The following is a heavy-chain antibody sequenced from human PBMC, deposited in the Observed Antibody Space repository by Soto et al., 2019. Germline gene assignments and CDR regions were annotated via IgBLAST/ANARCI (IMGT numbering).Heavy chain of an antibody. CDR1: GYSSSNYY. D-gene: IGHD2-21*02. Sequence: QVQVVQSGAEVKEPGASVKVSCKASGYSSSNYYTHWVRQAPGQGLEWMGIVNPYGASTNYAQSFQGRVTLTRDTSTNTDYMDLSSLTSDATAVYYCASVTTIWSNWGQGTLVTVSS. CDR3: ASVTTIWSN. CDR2: VNPYGAST. J-gene: IGHJ4*02. V-gene: IGHV1-46*01.